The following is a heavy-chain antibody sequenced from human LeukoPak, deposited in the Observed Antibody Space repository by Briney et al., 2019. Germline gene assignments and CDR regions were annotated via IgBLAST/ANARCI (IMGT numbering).Heavy chain of an antibody. V-gene: IGHV4-34*01. CDR2: INHSGST. D-gene: IGHD1-26*01. CDR3: ARRSGSSYFDY. CDR1: GGSFSGYY. J-gene: IGHJ4*02. Sequence: SETLSLTCAVYGGSFSGYYWSWIRQPPGKELEWIGEINHSGSTNYNPSLKSRVTISVDTSKNQFSLKLSSVTAADTAVYYCARRSGSSYFDYWGQGTLVTVSS.